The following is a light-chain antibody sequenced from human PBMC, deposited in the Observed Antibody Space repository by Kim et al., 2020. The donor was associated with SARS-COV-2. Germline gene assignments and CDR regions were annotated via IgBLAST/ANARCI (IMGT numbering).Light chain of an antibody. J-gene: IGKJ5*01. CDR3: QQYGSLIT. CDR1: QSVSSSY. Sequence: EIVLTQSPGTLSLSPRERATLSCRASQSVSSSYLAWYQQKPGQAPRLLIYSTSSRATGIPDRFSGSGSGTDFTLTISRLEPEDSAVYYCQQYGSLITFGQGTRLEIK. V-gene: IGKV3-20*01. CDR2: STS.